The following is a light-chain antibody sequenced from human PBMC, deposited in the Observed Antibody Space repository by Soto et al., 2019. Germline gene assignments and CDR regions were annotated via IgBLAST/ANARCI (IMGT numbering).Light chain of an antibody. CDR3: QEYGISRT. V-gene: IGKV3-20*01. J-gene: IGKJ1*01. CDR2: GAS. CDR1: QSVGSY. Sequence: ETVLTQSQATLSLSPGERATLSCRASQSVGSYLAWYQQKPGQAPRLLIHGASNRAPGIPARFRGSGSGTDFTLTISRLEPEDFAVYYCQEYGISRTFGQGTKVDI.